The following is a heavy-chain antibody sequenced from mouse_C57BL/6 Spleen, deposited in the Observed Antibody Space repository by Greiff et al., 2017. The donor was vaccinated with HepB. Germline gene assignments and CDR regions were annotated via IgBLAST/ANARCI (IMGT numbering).Heavy chain of an antibody. J-gene: IGHJ2*01. CDR2: IHPSDSDT. V-gene: IGHV1-74*01. CDR3: AIGLSNWDSHFDY. Sequence: QVQLKQPGAELVKPGASVKVSCKASGYTFTSYWMHWVKQRPGQGLEWIGRIHPSDSDTNYNQKFKGKATLTVDKSSSTAYMQLSSLTSEDSAVYYCAIGLSNWDSHFDYWGQGTTLTVSS. CDR1: GYTFTSYW. D-gene: IGHD4-1*01.